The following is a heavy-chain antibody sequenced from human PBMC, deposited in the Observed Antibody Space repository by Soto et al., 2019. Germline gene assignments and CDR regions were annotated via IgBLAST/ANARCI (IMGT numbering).Heavy chain of an antibody. J-gene: IGHJ4*02. CDR1: GGSVNSPSYY. D-gene: IGHD1-26*01. V-gene: IGHV4-61*01. CDR3: ARIVGTPIYY. Sequence: QVQLQESGPGLVKPSETLSFTCTVSGGSVNSPSYYWSWIRQPPGKELEWIGYIFYTGGTVYNPSLKRRVTISIDTSQNQFALRLRSVTAADTAIYYCARIVGTPIYYWGQGTLVTVSS. CDR2: IFYTGGT.